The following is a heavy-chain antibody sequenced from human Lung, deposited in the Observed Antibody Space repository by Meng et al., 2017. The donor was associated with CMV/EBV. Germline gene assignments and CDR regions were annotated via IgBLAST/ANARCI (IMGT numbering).Heavy chain of an antibody. CDR1: GGSISSGGFY. Sequence: LQGSGQGLVKPYTTLPLTCTVSGGSISSGGFYWSWIRQHPGKGLGWIGYIYYSGSTYYNPSLRSRVAISIDTSKNQFSLKPTSVTAADTAVYFCARTNYGDYNWFDPWGQGTLVTVSS. CDR2: IYYSGST. V-gene: IGHV4-31*03. J-gene: IGHJ5*02. D-gene: IGHD4-17*01. CDR3: ARTNYGDYNWFDP.